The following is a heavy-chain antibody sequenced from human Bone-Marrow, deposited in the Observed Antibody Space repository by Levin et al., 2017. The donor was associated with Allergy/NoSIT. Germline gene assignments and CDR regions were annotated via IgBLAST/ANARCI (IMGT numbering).Heavy chain of an antibody. CDR1: GYTFTDYY. D-gene: IGHD2-2*01. J-gene: IGHJ6*02. V-gene: IGHV1-2*02. Sequence: GGSLRLSCKASGYTFTDYYMYWVRQPPGQGLEWMGWIYPYSGGSNYAQKFQGRVTMTRDTSISTAYMELSRLRSDDTAVYYCARELNVVVPTASSYYYYGMDVWGQGTTVTVSS. CDR2: IYPYSGGS. CDR3: ARELNVVVPTASSYYYYGMDV.